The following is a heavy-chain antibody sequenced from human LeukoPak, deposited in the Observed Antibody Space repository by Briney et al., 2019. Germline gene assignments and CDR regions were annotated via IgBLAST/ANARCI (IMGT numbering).Heavy chain of an antibody. CDR3: ARDKDGGFDP. V-gene: IGHV3-48*03. CDR2: ISSSGSTI. CDR1: GFTFSSYE. Sequence: GGSLRLSCAAPGFTFSSYEMNWVRQAPGKGLEWVSYISSSGSTIYYADSVKGRFTISRDNAKNSLYLQMNSLRAEDTAVYYCARDKDGGFDPWGQGTLATVSS. D-gene: IGHD5-24*01. J-gene: IGHJ5*02.